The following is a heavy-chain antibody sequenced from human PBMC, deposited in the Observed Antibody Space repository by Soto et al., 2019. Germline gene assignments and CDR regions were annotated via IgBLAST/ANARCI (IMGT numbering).Heavy chain of an antibody. CDR1: GFSVSDYA. V-gene: IGHV3-23*01. D-gene: IGHD2-8*01. CDR2: ISGSGDGT. Sequence: GGSLRLSCAASGFSVSDYAMSWVRQAPGKGLEWVSSISGSGDGTYYGDSVKGRFTLSRDTSQKTLYLQMNNLTGEDTAVYFCTKSRRSVLMVYGFGGMDVWGRGTTVTVSS. J-gene: IGHJ6*02. CDR3: TKSRRSVLMVYGFGGMDV.